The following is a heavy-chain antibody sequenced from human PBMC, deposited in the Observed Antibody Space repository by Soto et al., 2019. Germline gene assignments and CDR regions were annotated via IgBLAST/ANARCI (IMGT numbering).Heavy chain of an antibody. Sequence: GGSLRLSCAAAGFTVSSNYINWVRQAPGKGLEWVSVIYSGGSTYYADSVKGRFTISRDNSKNTVYLQMNSLKAGDTAVYYCARQLLEWFSAFDLWGQGTMVTVSS. CDR3: ARQLLEWFSAFDL. D-gene: IGHD3-3*01. V-gene: IGHV3-66*04. J-gene: IGHJ3*01. CDR1: GFTVSSNY. CDR2: IYSGGST.